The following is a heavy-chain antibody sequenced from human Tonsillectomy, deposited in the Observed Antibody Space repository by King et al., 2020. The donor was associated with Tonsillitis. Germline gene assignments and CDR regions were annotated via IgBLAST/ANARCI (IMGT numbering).Heavy chain of an antibody. CDR3: EKDADCSGSIGYLPYYYYGMDV. V-gene: IGHV3-30*02. CDR2: XXXXGXXX. Sequence: VQLVESGGGVVQPGGSLRLSCAASGFTFSSYGMLWVRXAPGKGLEXGXXXXXXGXXXNXXXXXXXRFPISRDNSKNTLYLQMNSRRAEDTAVDYCEKDADCSGSIGYLPYYYYGMDVWGQGTTVTVSS. D-gene: IGHD2-15*01. J-gene: IGHJ6*02. CDR1: GFTFSSYG.